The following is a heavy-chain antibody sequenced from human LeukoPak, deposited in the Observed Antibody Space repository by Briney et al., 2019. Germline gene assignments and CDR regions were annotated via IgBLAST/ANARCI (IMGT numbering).Heavy chain of an antibody. CDR2: INHSGST. D-gene: IGHD5-18*01. Sequence: SETLSLTCAVYGGSFSGYYWSWIRQPPGKGLEWIGEINHSGSTNYSPSLKSRVTISVDTSKNQFSLKVSSVTAADTAVYYCARDGDTAMILFAFDIWGQGTMVTVSS. CDR1: GGSFSGYY. J-gene: IGHJ3*02. CDR3: ARDGDTAMILFAFDI. V-gene: IGHV4-34*01.